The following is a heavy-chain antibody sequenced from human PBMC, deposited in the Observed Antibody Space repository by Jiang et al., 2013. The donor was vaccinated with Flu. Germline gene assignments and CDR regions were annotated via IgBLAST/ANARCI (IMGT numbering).Heavy chain of an antibody. J-gene: IGHJ4*02. V-gene: IGHV3-9*01. Sequence: VQLVESGGGLVQPGRSLRLSCAASGYTFDEYAMHWVRQIPGKGLDWVSTITWNSGTINYADSVKGRFTISRDYAKNSLFLQMNSLRPEDTAFYYCAKGFSSFDYFDSWGQGTLVTVSS. CDR3: AKGFSSFDYFDS. CDR1: GYTFDEYA. CDR2: ITWNSGTI. D-gene: IGHD2/OR15-2a*01.